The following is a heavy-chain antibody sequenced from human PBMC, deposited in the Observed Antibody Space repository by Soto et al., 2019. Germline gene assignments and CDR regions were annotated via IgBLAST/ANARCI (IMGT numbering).Heavy chain of an antibody. J-gene: IGHJ5*02. V-gene: IGHV3-23*01. CDR1: GFTFSGYA. CDR3: AQDLGSSWYHYNSFAP. CDR2: IGSGSP. D-gene: IGHD6-13*01. Sequence: EVQLLESGGDLVQPGGSLRLSCAASGFTFSGYAMSWVRQAPGKGLEWVSAIGSGSPFYADSVKGRFTISRDNANSMLHLQMNSLRADDTAVYFCAQDLGSSWYHYNSFAPGGQGTLVTVSS.